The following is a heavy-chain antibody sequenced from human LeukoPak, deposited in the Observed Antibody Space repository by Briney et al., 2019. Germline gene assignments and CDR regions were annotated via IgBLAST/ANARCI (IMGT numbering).Heavy chain of an antibody. CDR2: VSGSGGST. J-gene: IGHJ3*01. CDR1: GFTFSRYA. CDR3: AKRMIRGVNHDAFDL. V-gene: IGHV3-23*01. Sequence: GGSLRLSCAASGFTFSRYAMRWVRQAPGKGLEWVSAVSGSGGSTYYADSVKGLFTISRDNSKNTLYLQMNSLRAEDTAVYYGAKRMIRGVNHDAFDLWGQGTMVTVSS. D-gene: IGHD3-10*01.